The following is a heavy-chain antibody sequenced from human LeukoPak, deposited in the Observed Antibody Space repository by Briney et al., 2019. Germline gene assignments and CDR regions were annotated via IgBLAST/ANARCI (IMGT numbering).Heavy chain of an antibody. CDR1: GFTVRSNY. J-gene: IGHJ6*03. Sequence: GGSLRLSCAASGFTVRSNYMRWVRQAPGKGLGWVSVIYSGGSTYYADSVKGRFTLSRDNSKNTLYLQMNSLRAEDTAVYYCARVPVAGTFPIGYMDVWGKGTTVTVSS. CDR2: IYSGGST. D-gene: IGHD6-19*01. CDR3: ARVPVAGTFPIGYMDV. V-gene: IGHV3-53*01.